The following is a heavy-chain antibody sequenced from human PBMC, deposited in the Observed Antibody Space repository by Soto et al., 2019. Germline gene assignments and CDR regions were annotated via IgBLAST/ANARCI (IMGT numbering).Heavy chain of an antibody. Sequence: ASVKVSCKASGYTFTRYGISWVRQAPGQGLEWMGWISAYNGNTNYAQKLQGRVTMTTDTSTSTAYMELRSLRSDDTAVYYCARGGDFWRGYGKNWFDPWGQGTLVTVSS. CDR2: ISAYNGNT. CDR1: GYTFTRYG. CDR3: ARGGDFWRGYGKNWFDP. V-gene: IGHV1-18*04. J-gene: IGHJ5*02. D-gene: IGHD3-3*01.